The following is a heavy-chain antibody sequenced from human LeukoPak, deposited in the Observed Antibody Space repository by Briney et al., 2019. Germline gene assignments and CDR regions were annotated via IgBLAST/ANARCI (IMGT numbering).Heavy chain of an antibody. V-gene: IGHV4-34*01. D-gene: IGHD3-22*01. CDR2: INHSGST. CDR3: ARDPLISSGYYSITKPCVFDI. CDR1: GGSFSGYY. Sequence: SETLSLTCAVYGGSFSGYYWSWIRQPPGKGLEWIGEINHSGSTNYNPSLKSRVTISVDTSKNQFSLKLSSVTAADTAVYYCARDPLISSGYYSITKPCVFDIWGQGTMVTVSS. J-gene: IGHJ3*02.